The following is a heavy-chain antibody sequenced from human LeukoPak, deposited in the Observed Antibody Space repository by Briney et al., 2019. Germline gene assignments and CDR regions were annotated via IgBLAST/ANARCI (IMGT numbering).Heavy chain of an antibody. V-gene: IGHV4-59*01. J-gene: IGHJ3*02. Sequence: SEILSLTCTVSGGSISSYYWSWIRQPPGKGLEWIGSIYYSGSTNYNPSLKSRVTISVDTSKNQFSLKLSSVTAADTAVYYCARDHGDQQWLGNDAFDIWGQGTMVTVSS. CDR1: GGSISSYY. D-gene: IGHD6-19*01. CDR2: IYYSGST. CDR3: ARDHGDQQWLGNDAFDI.